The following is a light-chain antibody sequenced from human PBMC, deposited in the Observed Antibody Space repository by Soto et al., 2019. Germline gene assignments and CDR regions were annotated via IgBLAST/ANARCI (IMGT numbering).Light chain of an antibody. CDR1: SSDVGAYDL. V-gene: IGLV2-23*01. Sequence: QSALTQPASVSGSPGQSITISCTGSSSDVGAYDLVSWYQHHPGAAPKLMIYEATRRPSGISNRFSGSKSGTTASLTISGLQAEDEADYYCCSFAGSNSWVFGGGTKVTVL. CDR3: CSFAGSNSWV. J-gene: IGLJ3*02. CDR2: EAT.